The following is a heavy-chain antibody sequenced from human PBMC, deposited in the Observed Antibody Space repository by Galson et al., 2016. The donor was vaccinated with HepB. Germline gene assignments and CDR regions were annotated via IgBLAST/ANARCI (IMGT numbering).Heavy chain of an antibody. CDR2: IYSGDYT. J-gene: IGHJ6*03. Sequence: SLRPSCAPSGFSVSNNYMNWVRQAPGKGLEWVSVIYSGDYTYYADSVKGRFTISRDISKNTLYLQMNRLRAEDTAVYYCARDLVVTRNYYYYHYMDVWGKGTTVTVSS. V-gene: IGHV3-53*01. CDR3: ARDLVVTRNYYYYHYMDV. CDR1: GFSVSNNY. D-gene: IGHD3-22*01.